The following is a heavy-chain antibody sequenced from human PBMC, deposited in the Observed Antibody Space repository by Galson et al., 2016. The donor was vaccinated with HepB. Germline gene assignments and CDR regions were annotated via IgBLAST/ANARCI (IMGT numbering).Heavy chain of an antibody. D-gene: IGHD2-21*01. V-gene: IGHV3-21*01. CDR1: GFIFSNHN. Sequence: SLRLSCAASGFIFSNHNMNWVRQAPGKGLEWVSSINPLGTDINYADSVKGRFTVSRDNAESSLYLQMNSLRAEDTAVYYCARAIHIDSWDGDYWGQGTLVTVSS. CDR2: INPLGTDI. CDR3: ARAIHIDSWDGDY. J-gene: IGHJ4*02.